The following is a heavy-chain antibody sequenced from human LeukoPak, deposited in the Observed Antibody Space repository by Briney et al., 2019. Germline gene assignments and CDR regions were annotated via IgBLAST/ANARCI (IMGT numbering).Heavy chain of an antibody. J-gene: IGHJ4*02. CDR1: GFPFSTYA. CDR2: ISVTGGST. V-gene: IGHV3-23*01. Sequence: LPGGSLRLSCAASGFPFSTYAMTWARPAPGRGLEWVSAISVTGGSTYSADSVKGRFTISRDNSKNTLYLQMNSLRAEDTAVYYCAKAPPGRITMIVVVSFDYWGQGTLVTVSS. CDR3: AKAPPGRITMIVVVSFDY. D-gene: IGHD3-22*01.